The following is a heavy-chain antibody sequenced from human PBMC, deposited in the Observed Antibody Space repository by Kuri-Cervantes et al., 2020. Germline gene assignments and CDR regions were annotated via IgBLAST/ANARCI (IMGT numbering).Heavy chain of an antibody. CDR3: ARDGRYSSGWYLDY. D-gene: IGHD6-19*01. V-gene: IGHV3-9*01. CDR1: GFTFDDYA. Sequence: SLKISCAASGFTFDDYAMHWVRQAPGKGLEWVSGISWNRGSIGYADSVKGRFTISRDNAKNSLYLQMNSLRAEDTAVYYCARDGRYSSGWYLDYWGQGTLVTVSS. CDR2: ISWNRGSI. J-gene: IGHJ4*02.